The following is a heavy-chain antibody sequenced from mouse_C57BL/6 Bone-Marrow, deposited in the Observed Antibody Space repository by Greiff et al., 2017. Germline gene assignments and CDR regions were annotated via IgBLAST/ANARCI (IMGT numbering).Heavy chain of an antibody. J-gene: IGHJ3*01. CDR1: GYSITSGYY. Sequence: EVQLKESGPGLVKPSQSLSLTCSVTGYSITSGYYWNWIRQFPGNKLEWMGYISYDGSNNYNPSLKNRISITRDPSKNQIFLKLNSVTTEDTATYYCARGAYWGQGTLVTVSA. V-gene: IGHV3-6*01. CDR2: ISYDGSN. CDR3: ARGAY.